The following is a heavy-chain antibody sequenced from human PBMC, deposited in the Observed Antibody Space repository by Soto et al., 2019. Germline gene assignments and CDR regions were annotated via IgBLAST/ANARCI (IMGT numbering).Heavy chain of an antibody. V-gene: IGHV4-31*03. Sequence: SETLCLTCTVSGGSISSGGYYWSWIRQHPGKGLEWIGYIYYSGSTYYNPSLKSRVTISVDTSKNQFSLKLSSVTAADTAVYYCAGSYGYWFDPRGQGTLVTVSS. CDR2: IYYSGST. CDR3: AGSYGYWFDP. D-gene: IGHD5-18*01. CDR1: GGSISSGGYY. J-gene: IGHJ5*02.